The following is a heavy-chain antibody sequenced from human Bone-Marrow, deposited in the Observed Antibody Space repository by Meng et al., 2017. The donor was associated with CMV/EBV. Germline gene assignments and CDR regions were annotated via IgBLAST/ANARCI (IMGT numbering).Heavy chain of an antibody. CDR2: ISRSGGTT. V-gene: IGHV3-23*01. CDR1: GFTFSSYA. J-gene: IGHJ1*01. Sequence: LSLTCAASGFTFSSYAMSWVRQGPGKGLEWVATISRSGGTTYYADSVKGRFTISRDNSKNTLFLQMNSLRAEETAVYYCARGRICSSTSCHREYFQHCGQGTLVTVSS. D-gene: IGHD2-2*01. CDR3: ARGRICSSTSCHREYFQH.